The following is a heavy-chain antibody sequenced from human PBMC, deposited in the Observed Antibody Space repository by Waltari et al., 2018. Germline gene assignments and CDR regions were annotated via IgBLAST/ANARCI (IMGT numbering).Heavy chain of an antibody. D-gene: IGHD3-3*01. Sequence: EVQLLESGGGLVQTGGSLWFSCSASGFIFTSHALGWVRQAQGKGLEWVSGISGSGGTTYYAASVKGRLTISRDNSNDTVYLQMNSLTAEDTAVYYCAKTQDFDFWSGSYFDHWGQGALVNVFS. CDR1: GFIFTSHA. J-gene: IGHJ4*02. CDR3: AKTQDFDFWSGSYFDH. V-gene: IGHV3-23*01. CDR2: ISGSGGTT.